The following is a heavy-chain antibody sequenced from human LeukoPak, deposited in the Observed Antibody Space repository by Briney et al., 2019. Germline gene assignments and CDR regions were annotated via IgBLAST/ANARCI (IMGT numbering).Heavy chain of an antibody. J-gene: IGHJ4*02. CDR2: ISWDGVST. CDR3: AKDEQDGTTGTHLIFD. D-gene: IGHD1-1*01. CDR1: GFTFNDYA. V-gene: IGHV3-43D*03. Sequence: QTGGSLRLSCAASGFTFNDYAMHWVRQAPGKGLEWVSLISWDGVSTYYADSVKGRFTISRDNSKNSLYLQMNSLRAEDTALYYCAKDEQDGTTGTHLIFDWGQGTLVTVSS.